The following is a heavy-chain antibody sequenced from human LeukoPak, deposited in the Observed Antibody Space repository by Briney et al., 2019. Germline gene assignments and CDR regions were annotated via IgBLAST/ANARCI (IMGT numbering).Heavy chain of an antibody. J-gene: IGHJ4*02. D-gene: IGHD1-26*01. Sequence: PGGSLRLSCAVSGFSVTNNYMSWVRQAPGKGLEWVAVIWYDGSNKYYADSVKGRFTISRDNSKNTLYLQINSLRAEDTAVYYCARKSGGSYYSLDYWGQGTLVTVSS. CDR3: ARKSGGSYYSLDY. V-gene: IGHV3-33*08. CDR2: IWYDGSNK. CDR1: GFSVTNNY.